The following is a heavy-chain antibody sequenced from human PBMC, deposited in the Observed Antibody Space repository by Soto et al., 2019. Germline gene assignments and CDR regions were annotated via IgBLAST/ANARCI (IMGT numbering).Heavy chain of an antibody. CDR1: GYTFTSYY. D-gene: IGHD4-17*01. CDR2: INPSGGST. J-gene: IGHJ4*02. CDR3: ARLLSDRTSRDYGGPYGGEDFDY. V-gene: IGHV1-46*01. Sequence: ASVKVSCKASGYTFTSYYMHWVRQAPGQGLEWMGIINPSGGSTSYAQKFQGRVTMTRDTSTSTVYMELSSLRSEDTAVYYCARLLSDRTSRDYGGPYGGEDFDYWGQGTLVTVSS.